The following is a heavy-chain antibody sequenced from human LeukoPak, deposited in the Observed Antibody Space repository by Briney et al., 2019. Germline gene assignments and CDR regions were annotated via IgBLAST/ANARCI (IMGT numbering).Heavy chain of an antibody. CDR1: GFIFSSYG. CDR2: IRYDGSKK. CDR3: AREEYSYSLGAFDI. J-gene: IGHJ3*02. D-gene: IGHD1-26*01. Sequence: PGGSLRLSCAASGFIFSSYGMHWVRQAPGKGLEWVAFIRYDGSKKYYADSVKGRFTISRDNSKNTLYLQMNSLRAEDTAMYYCAREEYSYSLGAFDIWGQGTMVTVSS. V-gene: IGHV3-30*02.